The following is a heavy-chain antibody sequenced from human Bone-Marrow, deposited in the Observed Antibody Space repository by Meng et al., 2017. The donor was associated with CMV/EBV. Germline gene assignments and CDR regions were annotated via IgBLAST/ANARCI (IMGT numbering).Heavy chain of an antibody. D-gene: IGHD6-6*01. CDR3: ARAAAARPFDP. V-gene: IGHV1-69*10. Sequence: SVKVSCKASGYSFSGYGITWVRQAPGQGLEWMGGIIPILGIANYAQKFQGRVTITADKSTSTAYMELSSLRSEDTAVYYCARAAAARPFDPWGQGTLVTVSS. CDR1: GYSFSGYG. J-gene: IGHJ5*02. CDR2: IIPILGIA.